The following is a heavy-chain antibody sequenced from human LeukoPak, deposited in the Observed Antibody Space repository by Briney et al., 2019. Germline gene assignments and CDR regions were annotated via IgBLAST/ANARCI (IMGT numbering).Heavy chain of an antibody. CDR2: ISYSGNT. D-gene: IGHD6-19*01. Sequence: SETLSLTCTVSGGSISSSSYYWGWIRQPPGKGLEWIGSISYSGNTYYNPSLKSRVTKFIDTSKNQFSLRLTSVTAADTALYYCARRTSRLAVTGTSGIDYWGQGTLVTVSS. J-gene: IGHJ4*02. CDR1: GGSISSSSYY. V-gene: IGHV4-39*01. CDR3: ARRTSRLAVTGTSGIDY.